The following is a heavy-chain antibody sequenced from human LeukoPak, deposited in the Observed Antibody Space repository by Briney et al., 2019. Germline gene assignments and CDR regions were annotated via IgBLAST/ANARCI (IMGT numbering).Heavy chain of an antibody. J-gene: IGHJ4*02. CDR2: IYYSGST. CDR1: GGSISSYY. V-gene: IGHV4-59*12. CDR3: AREDYDARLWSFDY. D-gene: IGHD4-17*01. Sequence: PSETLSLTCTVSGGSISSYYWSWIRQPPGKGLEWIGYIYYSGSTNYNPSLKSPITISVDTSKNQFSLKLSSVTAADTAVYYCAREDYDARLWSFDYWGQGTLVTVSS.